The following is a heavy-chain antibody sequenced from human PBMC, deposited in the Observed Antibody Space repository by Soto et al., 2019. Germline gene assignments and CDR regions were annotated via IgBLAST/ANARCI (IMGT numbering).Heavy chain of an antibody. D-gene: IGHD4-17*01. CDR2: IYWDDDK. CDR3: AHYRIFGDYMYYFDS. Sequence: QITLKESGPTLVKPTQTLTLTCTFSGFSLSTSRVGVGWIRQPPGKALEWLALIYWDDDKRYSPSLKTRLTIXXDXSXXPVVLTQTNMDPVDTATYYCAHYRIFGDYMYYFDSWGQGTLVTVSS. V-gene: IGHV2-5*02. CDR1: GFSLSTSRVG. J-gene: IGHJ4*02.